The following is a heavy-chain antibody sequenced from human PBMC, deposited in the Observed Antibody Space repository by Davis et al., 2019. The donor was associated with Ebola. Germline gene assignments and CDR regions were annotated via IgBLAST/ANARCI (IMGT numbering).Heavy chain of an antibody. CDR1: GFTFSSYS. CDR3: AKAKGSYYYYGMDV. CDR2: ISYDGSNK. D-gene: IGHD1-26*01. V-gene: IGHV3-30*18. Sequence: GESLKISCAASGFTFSSYSMHWVRQAPGKGLEWVAVISYDGSNKYYADSVKGRFTISRDNSKNTLYLQMNSLRAEDTAVYYCAKAKGSYYYYGMDVWG. J-gene: IGHJ6*02.